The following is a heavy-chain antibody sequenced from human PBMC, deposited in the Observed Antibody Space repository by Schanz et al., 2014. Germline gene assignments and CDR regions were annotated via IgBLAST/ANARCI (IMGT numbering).Heavy chain of an antibody. V-gene: IGHV3-21*01. D-gene: IGHD6-13*01. CDR3: AREEGWGIAAAGPKHYYYGMDV. CDR1: EFTFSSYK. J-gene: IGHJ6*02. Sequence: EVQLVESGGGLVKPGGSLRLSCEASEFTFSSYKMNWVRQAPGKGLEWVSSISSSGSYIYYADSVKGRFSISRDNAKNSLFLQMNRLRAEDTAVYYCAREEGWGIAAAGPKHYYYGMDVWGQGTTVTVSS. CDR2: ISSSGSYI.